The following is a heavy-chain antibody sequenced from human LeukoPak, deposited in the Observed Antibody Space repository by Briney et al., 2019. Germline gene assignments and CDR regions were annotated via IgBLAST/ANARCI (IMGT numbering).Heavy chain of an antibody. Sequence: ASVKVSCKASGYTFTSYYMHWVRQAPGQGLEWMGGIIPIFGTANYAQKFQGRVTITADESTSTAYMELSSLRSEDTAVYYCARRVISRVYYYYGMDVWGQGTTVTVSS. D-gene: IGHD2/OR15-2a*01. CDR1: GYTFTSYY. V-gene: IGHV1-69*13. CDR2: IIPIFGTA. J-gene: IGHJ6*02. CDR3: ARRVISRVYYYYGMDV.